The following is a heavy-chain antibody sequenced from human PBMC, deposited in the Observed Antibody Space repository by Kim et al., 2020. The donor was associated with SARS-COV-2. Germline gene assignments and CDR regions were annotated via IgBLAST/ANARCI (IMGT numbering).Heavy chain of an antibody. V-gene: IGHV3-23*03. D-gene: IGHD2-15*01. J-gene: IGHJ5*02. CDR3: AKVAEWWSNWFDP. Sequence: GGSLRLSCAASGFTFSSYAMSWVRQAPGKGLEWVSVIYSGGSSTYYADSVKGRFTISRDNSKNTLYLQMNSLRAEDTAVYYCAKVAEWWSNWFDPWGQGTLVTVSS. CDR1: GFTFSSYA. CDR2: IYSGGSST.